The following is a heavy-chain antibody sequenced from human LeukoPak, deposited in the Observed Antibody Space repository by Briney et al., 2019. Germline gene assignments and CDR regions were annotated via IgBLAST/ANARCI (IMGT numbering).Heavy chain of an antibody. J-gene: IGHJ4*02. D-gene: IGHD2-15*01. V-gene: IGHV3-21*01. Sequence: GGSLRLSCAASGFTFSSYSMNWVRQAPGKGLEWVSSISSSSSYIYYAHSVKGRFNISRDNAKNSLYLQMNSLRAEDTAVYYCARGLECSGGSCYLDYWGQGTLVTVSS. CDR1: GFTFSSYS. CDR2: ISSSSSYI. CDR3: ARGLECSGGSCYLDY.